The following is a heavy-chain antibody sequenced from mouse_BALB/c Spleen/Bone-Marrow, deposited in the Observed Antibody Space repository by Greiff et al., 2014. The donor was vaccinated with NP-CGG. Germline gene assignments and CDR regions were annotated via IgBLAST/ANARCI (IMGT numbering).Heavy chain of an antibody. V-gene: IGHV1-82*01. CDR3: ARWGIASYYFDY. J-gene: IGHJ2*01. D-gene: IGHD6-1*01. Sequence: QVQLQQSGPELMKPGASVKISCKASGYAFSSSWMNWVKQRPGQGLEWIGRIYPGDGDTNYNGKFKGEATLTADRSSSTAYMQLSSLTSVDSAVYFCARWGIASYYFDYWGQGTTLTVSA. CDR2: IYPGDGDT. CDR1: GYAFSSSW.